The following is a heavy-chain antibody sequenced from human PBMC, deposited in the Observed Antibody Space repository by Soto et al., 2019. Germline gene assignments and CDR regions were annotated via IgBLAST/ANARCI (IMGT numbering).Heavy chain of an antibody. CDR2: ISESGDIT. D-gene: IGHD2-21*02. Sequence: AGALKLSGPASEFSFSTYAQTWIGQAPGRRLPWVAAISESGDITYYAHSVKGRFTICRDNSRNTLYLQMSNLRAEDTALYYCVRGGGGDLFDPWGQGTMVTVSS. J-gene: IGHJ5*02. V-gene: IGHV3-23*01. CDR3: VRGGGGDLFDP. CDR1: EFSFSTYA.